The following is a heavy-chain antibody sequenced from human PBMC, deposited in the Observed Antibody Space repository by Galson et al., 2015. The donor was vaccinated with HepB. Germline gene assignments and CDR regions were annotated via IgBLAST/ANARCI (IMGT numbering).Heavy chain of an antibody. Sequence: SLRLSCAASGFTFSSYAMHWVRQAPGKGLEWVAVISYDGSNKYYADSVKGRFTISRDNSKNTLYLQMNSLRAEDTAVYYCARDTAYVLYYYYYGMDVWGQGTTVTVSS. J-gene: IGHJ6*02. D-gene: IGHD3-16*01. V-gene: IGHV3-30-3*01. CDR2: ISYDGSNK. CDR3: ARDTAYVLYYYYYGMDV. CDR1: GFTFSSYA.